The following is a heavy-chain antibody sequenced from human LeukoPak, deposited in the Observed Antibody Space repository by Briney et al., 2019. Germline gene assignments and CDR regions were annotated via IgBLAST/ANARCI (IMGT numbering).Heavy chain of an antibody. CDR1: GYTFTGYY. CDR2: INPNSGGT. Sequence: ASVKVSCKASGYTFTGYYMHWVRQAPGQGLEWMGWINPNSGGTNYAQKFQGRVTMTRDTSISTAYMELSRLRSDDTAVYYCARDPLIAVAGTVGNWFDPWGQGTLVTVYS. J-gene: IGHJ5*02. CDR3: ARDPLIAVAGTVGNWFDP. V-gene: IGHV1-2*02. D-gene: IGHD6-19*01.